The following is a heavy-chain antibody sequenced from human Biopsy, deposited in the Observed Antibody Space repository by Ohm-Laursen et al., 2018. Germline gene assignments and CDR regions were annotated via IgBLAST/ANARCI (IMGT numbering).Heavy chain of an antibody. J-gene: IGHJ6*02. D-gene: IGHD5-18*01. CDR2: IFYDGSNT. CDR3: AKDRYNYTPIGGFSMDV. V-gene: IGHV3-30*18. Sequence: SLRLSCAASGFTFSSYGMHWVRQAPGKGLEWVAFIFYDGSNTYYADSVKGRFTISRDNSRDTLYLQMSSLRAEDTAVYYCAKDRYNYTPIGGFSMDVWGQGTTVTVSS. CDR1: GFTFSSYG.